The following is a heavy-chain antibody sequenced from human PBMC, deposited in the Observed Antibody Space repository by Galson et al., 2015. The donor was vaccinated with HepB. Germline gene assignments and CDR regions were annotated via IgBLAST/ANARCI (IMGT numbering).Heavy chain of an antibody. V-gene: IGHV3-7*03. CDR1: EFTFSSYW. D-gene: IGHD2/OR15-2a*01. CDR2: INPDGSEK. J-gene: IGHJ5*02. CDR3: ARTEEPTTLGGGGLLFDP. Sequence: SLRLSCAASEFTFSSYWMNWVRQAPGEGLERVANINPDGSEKYYVASLKGRFTISRDNAKNSLYLQMDSLRAEDTAVYYCARTEEPTTLGGGGLLFDPWGQGTLVIVSS.